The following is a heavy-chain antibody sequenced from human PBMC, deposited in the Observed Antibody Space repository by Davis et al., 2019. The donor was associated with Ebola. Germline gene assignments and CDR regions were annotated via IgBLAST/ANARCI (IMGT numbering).Heavy chain of an antibody. CDR3: ARVDPPCSGGSCYALYYYYGMDV. V-gene: IGHV3-74*01. D-gene: IGHD2-15*01. Sequence: GESLKILCAASGLPFSSYWMHWVRQAPGKGLVWVSRINSDWSSTSYADSVKGRFTISRDNAKNTLYLQMNSLRAEDTAVYYCARVDPPCSGGSCYALYYYYGMDVWGQGTTVTVSS. CDR1: GLPFSSYW. J-gene: IGHJ6*02. CDR2: INSDWSST.